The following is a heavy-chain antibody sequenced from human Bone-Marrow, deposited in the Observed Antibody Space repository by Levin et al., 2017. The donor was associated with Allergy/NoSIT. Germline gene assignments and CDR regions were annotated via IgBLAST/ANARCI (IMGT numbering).Heavy chain of an antibody. V-gene: IGHV3-30*03. Sequence: GESLKISCAVSGFTFSDYGMHWVRQAPGKGLEWVASITKDGSKKYYLDSVKGRSTLSRDSSKNTVSLQMNSLTADDTAVYFCARDLPEYFFDPWGQGTLVIVSS. D-gene: IGHD2/OR15-2a*01. CDR3: ARDLPEYFFDP. J-gene: IGHJ5*02. CDR2: ITKDGSKK. CDR1: GFTFSDYG.